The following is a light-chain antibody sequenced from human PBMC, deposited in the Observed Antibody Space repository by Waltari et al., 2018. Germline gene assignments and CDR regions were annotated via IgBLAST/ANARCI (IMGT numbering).Light chain of an antibody. V-gene: IGLV2-14*01. Sequence: QSALTQPASVSGSPGPSITISCTGSTRDIGAYHYVLSYQQHPDKAPKLIMSEVTNRPSGVSDRFSGSKSGYTASLTISGLQAEDEGDYYCMSYTRSSTYVFGTGTKVTVL. CDR2: EVT. CDR3: MSYTRSSTYV. J-gene: IGLJ1*01. CDR1: TRDIGAYHY.